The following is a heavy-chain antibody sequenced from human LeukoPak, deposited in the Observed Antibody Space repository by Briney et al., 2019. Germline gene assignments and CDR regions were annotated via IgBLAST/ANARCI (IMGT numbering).Heavy chain of an antibody. D-gene: IGHD1-1*01. CDR3: ARTTTTTGTLAY. CDR1: GDSGSSNSAA. CDR2: TYYRSKWYN. V-gene: IGHV6-1*01. J-gene: IGHJ4*02. Sequence: SQTLSLTCAISGDSGSSNSAAWNWIRQSPSRGLEWLGRTYYRSKWYNDYAVSVKSRITINPDTSKNHFSLQLNSVTPEDTAMYYCARTTTTTGTLAYWGQGTLVTVSS.